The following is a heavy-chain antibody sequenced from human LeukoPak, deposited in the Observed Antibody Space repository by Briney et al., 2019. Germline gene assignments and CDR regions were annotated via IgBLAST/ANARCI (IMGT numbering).Heavy chain of an antibody. CDR3: ARDVTMVRGLLYYYYMDV. V-gene: IGHV4-39*02. CDR1: DGSISSSSYY. J-gene: IGHJ6*03. Sequence: SETLSLTCTVSDGSISSSSYYWGWIRQPPGKGLEWIGTINYSGNTFYNPSLKSRVTISVDTSKNQFSLKLSSVTAADTAVYYCARDVTMVRGLLYYYYMDVWGKGTTVTVSS. D-gene: IGHD3-10*01. CDR2: INYSGNT.